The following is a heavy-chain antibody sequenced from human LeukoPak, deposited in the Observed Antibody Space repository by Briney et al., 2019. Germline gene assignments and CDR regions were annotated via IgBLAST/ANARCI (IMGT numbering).Heavy chain of an antibody. J-gene: IGHJ4*02. D-gene: IGHD5-18*01. CDR3: TRYSGRTDY. CDR2: TRSKTFGGTT. Sequence: GGSLRLSCTSSGFTFGTYAVSWFRQAPGKGLEWVAFTRSKTFGGTTEYAASVKGRFTISRDDSKSIAYLQMNSLKTEDTAVYYCTRYSGRTDYWGQGTLVSVS. V-gene: IGHV3-49*03. CDR1: GFTFGTYA.